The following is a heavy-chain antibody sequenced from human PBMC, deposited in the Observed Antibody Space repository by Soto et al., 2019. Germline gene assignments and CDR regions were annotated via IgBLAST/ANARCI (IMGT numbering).Heavy chain of an antibody. J-gene: IGHJ4*02. CDR3: ARWRGSGSFSFAY. CDR1: RYTLTGYY. D-gene: IGHD1-26*01. V-gene: IGHV1-2*02. Sequence: GASVKVSCRASRYTLTGYYMHWVRQAPGKGLEWMGWINTNSGGTNYAQKFQGRVTMTRDTSIITAYLDLIRLRSDDTAVYYCARWRGSGSFSFAYWGQGTLVTVSS. CDR2: INTNSGGT.